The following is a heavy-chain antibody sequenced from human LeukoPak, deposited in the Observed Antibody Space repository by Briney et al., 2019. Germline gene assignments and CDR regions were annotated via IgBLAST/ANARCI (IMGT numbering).Heavy chain of an antibody. J-gene: IGHJ4*02. CDR2: ISGSGGST. CDR1: GFTFSSYW. Sequence: EGSLRLSCAASGFTFSSYWMSWVRQAPGKGLEWVSAISGSGGSTYYADSVKGWFTISRDNSKNTLYLQMNSLRAEDTAVYYCAKDIGRLRFDYWGQGTLVTVSS. D-gene: IGHD1-14*01. CDR3: AKDIGRLRFDY. V-gene: IGHV3-23*01.